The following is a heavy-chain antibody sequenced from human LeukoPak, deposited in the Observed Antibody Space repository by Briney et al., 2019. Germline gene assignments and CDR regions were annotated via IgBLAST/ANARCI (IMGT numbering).Heavy chain of an antibody. Sequence: GGSLRLSCAVSGFTFSGHWMFWVRQAPGKGLEWVSSTNRDGSSRGYTDSVKGRFTVSRGNAKNTLYLQMNSLRAEPTAVYYCARARWYSCGYWGQGTLVTVSS. J-gene: IGHJ4*02. V-gene: IGHV3-74*01. CDR3: ARARWYSCGY. CDR2: TNRDGSSR. D-gene: IGHD5-24*01. CDR1: GFTFSGHW.